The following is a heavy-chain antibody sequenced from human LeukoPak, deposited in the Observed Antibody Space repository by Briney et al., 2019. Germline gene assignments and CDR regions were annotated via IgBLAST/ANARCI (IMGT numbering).Heavy chain of an antibody. CDR1: GGSISSYY. D-gene: IGHD6-13*01. Sequence: SETLSLTSTVSGGSISSYYWSWIRQPPGKGLEWIGYIYYSGSTNYNPSLKSRVTISVDTSKNQFSLKLSSVTAADTAVYYCARWHSSSWYSTDYYYYGMDVWGQGTTVTVSS. J-gene: IGHJ6*02. V-gene: IGHV4-59*01. CDR2: IYYSGST. CDR3: ARWHSSSWYSTDYYYYGMDV.